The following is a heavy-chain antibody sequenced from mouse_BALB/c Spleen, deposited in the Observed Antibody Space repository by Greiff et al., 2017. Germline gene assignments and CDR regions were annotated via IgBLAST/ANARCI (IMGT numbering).Heavy chain of an antibody. V-gene: IGHV14-4*02. CDR3: NALDSSVY. D-gene: IGHD3-2*01. CDR2: IDPENGDT. Sequence: EVQLQQSGAELVRSGASVKLSCTASGFNIKDYYMHWVKQRPEQGLEWIGWIDPENGDTEYAPKFQGKATMTADTSSNTAYLQLSSLTSEDTAVYYCNALDSSVYWGQGTTLTVSS. J-gene: IGHJ2*01. CDR1: GFNIKDYY.